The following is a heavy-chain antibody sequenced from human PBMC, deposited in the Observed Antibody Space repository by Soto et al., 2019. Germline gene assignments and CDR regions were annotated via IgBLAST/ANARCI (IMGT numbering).Heavy chain of an antibody. J-gene: IGHJ4*02. CDR1: GFTFRTYT. CDR3: AKDRQPDGRWPFDH. Sequence: EVQLMESGGGQVLPGGSLKLPGPASGFTFRTYTLSWVRQAPGKGLEWASGILRTGTEKYYADSVKGRFTVSRDNSNNMLYLQMDSLRGDDTAVYYCAKDRQPDGRWPFDHWGQGTLVTVSP. D-gene: IGHD2-8*01. V-gene: IGHV3-23*01. CDR2: ILRTGTEK.